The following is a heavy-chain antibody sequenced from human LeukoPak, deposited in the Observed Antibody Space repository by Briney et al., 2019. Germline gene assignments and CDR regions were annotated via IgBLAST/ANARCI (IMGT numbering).Heavy chain of an antibody. CDR2: ISSSSSTT. J-gene: IGHJ3*02. CDR1: GFTFSSYS. D-gene: IGHD6-19*01. V-gene: IGHV3-48*01. CDR3: AKRFDSSGRYAAFDI. Sequence: GGSLRLSCAASGFTFSSYSMNWVRQAPGKGLEWVSYISSSSSTTYYADSVEGRFTISRDNSKNTLYLQMNGLRAEDTAVYYCAKRFDSSGRYAAFDIWGQGTMVTVSS.